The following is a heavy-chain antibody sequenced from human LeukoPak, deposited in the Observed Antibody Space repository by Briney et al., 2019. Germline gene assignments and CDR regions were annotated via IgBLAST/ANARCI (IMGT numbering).Heavy chain of an antibody. CDR2: ISSSSYI. CDR3: ARDGPYYFDY. CDR1: GFTFNNYA. Sequence: GGSLRLSCVASGFTFNNYAMSWVRQAPGKRLEWVSSISSSSYIYYADSVKGQFTISRDNAKNSLYLQMNSLRAEDTAVYYCARDGPYYFDYWGQGTLVTVSS. J-gene: IGHJ4*02. V-gene: IGHV3-21*01.